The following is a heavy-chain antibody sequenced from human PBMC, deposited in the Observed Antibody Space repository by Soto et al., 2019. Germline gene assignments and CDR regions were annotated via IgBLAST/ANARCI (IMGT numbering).Heavy chain of an antibody. CDR2: TYHGGGT. CDR1: GASIRSGIYS. CDR3: AREHYDSSGSLGMDV. Sequence: QLLLEESGSGLVKPSQTLSLTCAVSGASIRSGIYSRTWVRQPPGRGLEWIGCTYHGGGTYYNPSLESRVTISVDMSNNQFSLKLSSLTAADTAVYYCAREHYDSSGSLGMDVWGQGTTVTVSS. V-gene: IGHV4-30-2*01. J-gene: IGHJ6*02. D-gene: IGHD3-22*01.